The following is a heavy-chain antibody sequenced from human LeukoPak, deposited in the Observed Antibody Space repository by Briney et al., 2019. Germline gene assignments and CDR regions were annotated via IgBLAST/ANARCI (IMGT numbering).Heavy chain of an antibody. Sequence: GESLRLSCEASGFTFSSYWMNWGRQAPGKGLEWVTNIKEDGSEVYYVDSVKGRFIISRDYAKKSLFLQMNSLRAEDTAVYYCAASAAGLDYWGQGTLVTVSS. D-gene: IGHD6-13*01. J-gene: IGHJ4*02. CDR3: AASAAGLDY. V-gene: IGHV3-7*01. CDR2: IKEDGSEV. CDR1: GFTFSSYW.